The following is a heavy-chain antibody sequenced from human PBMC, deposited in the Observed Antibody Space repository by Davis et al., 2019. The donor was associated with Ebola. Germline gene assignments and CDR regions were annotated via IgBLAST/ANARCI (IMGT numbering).Heavy chain of an antibody. CDR1: GYIFTGYY. Sequence: AASVKVSCKTSGYIFTGYYTHWVRQAPGQGLEWMGWISAYNGNTNYAQKLQGRVTMTTDTSTSTAYMELRSLRSDDTAVYYCARGGGFDYWGQGTLVTVSS. D-gene: IGHD3-16*01. CDR2: ISAYNGNT. J-gene: IGHJ4*02. CDR3: ARGGGFDY. V-gene: IGHV1-18*04.